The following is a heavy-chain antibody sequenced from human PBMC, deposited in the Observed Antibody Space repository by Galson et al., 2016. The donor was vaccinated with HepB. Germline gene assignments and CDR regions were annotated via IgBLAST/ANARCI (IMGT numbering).Heavy chain of an antibody. CDR1: GFTFSDYG. Sequence: SLRLSCAASGFTFSDYGMHWVRQAPGKGLEWLVVMYFDGTNKYYADSVKGRFTISRDNSKNTLYLQMNSLRVEDTAVYYCATVVVSSYHMDVWGKGTTVTVSS. CDR3: ATVVVSSYHMDV. D-gene: IGHD2-21*01. CDR2: MYFDGTNK. V-gene: IGHV3-33*01. J-gene: IGHJ6*03.